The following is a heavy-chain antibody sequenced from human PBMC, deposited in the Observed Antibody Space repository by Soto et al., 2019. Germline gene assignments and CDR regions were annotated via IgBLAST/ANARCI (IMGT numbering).Heavy chain of an antibody. V-gene: IGHV5-51*03. CDR3: ARAMVRGKNYYGMDV. Sequence: EVQLVQSGAEVKKPGESLKISCKGSGYSFTSYWIGWVRQMPGKGLECMGIIYPGDSDTRYSPSFQGQVTISADKSISTAYLQCSSLKASDTAMSYCARAMVRGKNYYGMDVWGQGTTVTVSS. CDR1: GYSFTSYW. D-gene: IGHD3-10*01. J-gene: IGHJ6*02. CDR2: IYPGDSDT.